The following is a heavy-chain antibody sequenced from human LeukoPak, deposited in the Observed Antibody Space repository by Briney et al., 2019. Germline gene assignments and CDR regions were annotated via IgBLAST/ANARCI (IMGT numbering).Heavy chain of an antibody. J-gene: IGHJ6*02. Sequence: SVTLSLTCAVYGGHFNGYQWSWIRQPPGKGLEWIEEINHSGSTNYNPSLKSRVTMSVDTSKNQFSLKLSSVTAADTAVYYCARPGQLGSLYYGMDAWGQGTTVSVS. V-gene: IGHV4-34*01. CDR3: ARPGQLGSLYYGMDA. CDR2: INHSGST. CDR1: GGHFNGYQ. D-gene: IGHD1-1*01.